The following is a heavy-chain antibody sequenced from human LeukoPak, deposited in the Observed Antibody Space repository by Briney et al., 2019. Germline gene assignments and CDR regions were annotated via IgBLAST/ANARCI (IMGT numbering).Heavy chain of an antibody. CDR2: IGPAGDT. Sequence: GGSLRLSCAASGFTFSTYDMHWVRQGTGKVLEWVSAIGPAGDTYYPDSVKGRFTISRKNAKNSLYLQMNSLRAGDTAVYYCVRVAESVFGDFFDVWGRGTTVTVSS. CDR3: VRVAESVFGDFFDV. CDR1: GFTFSTYD. V-gene: IGHV3-13*01. D-gene: IGHD3-3*01. J-gene: IGHJ3*01.